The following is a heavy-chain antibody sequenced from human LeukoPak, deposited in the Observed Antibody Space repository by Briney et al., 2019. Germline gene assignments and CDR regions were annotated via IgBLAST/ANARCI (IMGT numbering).Heavy chain of an antibody. CDR2: IYSASTT. Sequence: GGSLRLSCAASGVFVSNNYMTWVRQAPGKGLEWVSVIYSASTTYYADSVKGRFTISRHISKNTLYLQMNSLRAEDTAVYYCARSAAAGPFDFWGQGTLVTVSS. CDR1: GVFVSNNY. V-gene: IGHV3-53*04. CDR3: ARSAAAGPFDF. J-gene: IGHJ4*02. D-gene: IGHD6-13*01.